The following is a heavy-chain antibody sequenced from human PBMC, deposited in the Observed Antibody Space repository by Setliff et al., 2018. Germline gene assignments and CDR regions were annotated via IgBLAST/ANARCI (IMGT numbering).Heavy chain of an antibody. D-gene: IGHD2-2*01. CDR2: INHSGST. Sequence: SETLSLTCAVYGGSFSGYYWSWIRQPPGKGLEWIGGINHSGSTNYNPSLKSRVTISVDTSKNQFSLKVNSVTAADTAVYYCARGPCSSTSCYAAYWGQGTLVTVSS. CDR1: GGSFSGYY. J-gene: IGHJ4*02. V-gene: IGHV4-34*01. CDR3: ARGPCSSTSCYAAY.